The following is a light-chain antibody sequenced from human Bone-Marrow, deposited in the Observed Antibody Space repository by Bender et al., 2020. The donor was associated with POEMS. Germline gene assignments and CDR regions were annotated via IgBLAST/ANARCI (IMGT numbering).Light chain of an antibody. V-gene: IGLV1-44*01. CDR2: NSD. J-gene: IGLJ2*01. CDR3: VAWDDTLNGWV. CDR1: ASDRGTTP. Sequence: QSVLAQPPSASGTPGQWVSISCSRSASDRGTTPINWYQHLPGTAPKLIIYNSDQRPSGVPDRFSGSMSGTSASLAISGLHSEDEADYYCVAWDDTLNGWVFGGGTKLTVL.